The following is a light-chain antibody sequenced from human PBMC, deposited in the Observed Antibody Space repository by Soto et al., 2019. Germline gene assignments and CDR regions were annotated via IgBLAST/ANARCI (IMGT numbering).Light chain of an antibody. CDR1: QSVSSY. CDR3: QQRSNWPPA. V-gene: IGKV3-11*01. CDR2: DAS. J-gene: IGKJ1*01. Sequence: EIVLTQSRATLSLSPGERATLSCRASQSVSSYLAWYQQKPGQAPRLLIYDASNRATGIPARFSGSGSGTAFTLTISSLEPEDFAVYYCQQRSNWPPAFGQGTKVEIK.